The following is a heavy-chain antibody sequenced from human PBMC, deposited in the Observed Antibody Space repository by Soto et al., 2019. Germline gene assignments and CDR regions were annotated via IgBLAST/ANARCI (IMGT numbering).Heavy chain of an antibody. V-gene: IGHV1-69*13. D-gene: IGHD3-22*01. Sequence: SVKVSCRASGVTFSSYAISWVRHAPGQGLEWMGGIIPIFGTANYAQKFQGRVTITADESTSTAYMELSSLRSEDTAVYFCSGAYYYDSGGYWSFDYWGQRTLVTVSS. CDR3: SGAYYYDSGGYWSFDY. CDR1: GVTFSSYA. CDR2: IIPIFGTA. J-gene: IGHJ4*02.